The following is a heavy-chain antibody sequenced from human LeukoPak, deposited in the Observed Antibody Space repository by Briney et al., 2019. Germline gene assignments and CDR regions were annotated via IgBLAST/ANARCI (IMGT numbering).Heavy chain of an antibody. CDR2: IYYSGST. V-gene: IGHV4-39*01. CDR3: ARFRKLLPRAAGDY. D-gene: IGHD1-26*01. J-gene: IGHJ4*02. CDR1: GGSISSSSYY. Sequence: SETLSPTCTVSGGSISSSSYYWGWIRQPPGKGLEWIGSIYYSGSTYYNPSLKSRVTISVDTSKNQFSLKLSSVTAADTAVYYCARFRKLLPRAAGDYWGQGTLVTVSS.